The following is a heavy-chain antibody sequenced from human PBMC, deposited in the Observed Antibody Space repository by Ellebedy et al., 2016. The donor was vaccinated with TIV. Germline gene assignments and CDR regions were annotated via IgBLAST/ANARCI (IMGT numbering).Heavy chain of an antibody. CDR1: SGSLSRYN. CDR3: ARDRGDGPFHN. D-gene: IGHD3-10*01. J-gene: IGHJ4*02. CDR2: ISDNGNT. Sequence: MPSETLSLTCMVSSGSLSRYNWNRIRQTPGKGLEWIGDISDNGNTHYNPSLKSRVTISVDRSKKHFSLELYSVTAADTAVYYCARDRGDGPFHNWGQGTLVTVSS. V-gene: IGHV4-59*01.